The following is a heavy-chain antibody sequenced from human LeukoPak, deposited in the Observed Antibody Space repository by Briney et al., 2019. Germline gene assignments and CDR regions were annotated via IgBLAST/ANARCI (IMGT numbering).Heavy chain of an antibody. CDR2: ISSSSSYI. CDR3: ARGTYSGSYSDY. V-gene: IGHV3-21*01. J-gene: IGHJ4*02. D-gene: IGHD1-26*01. Sequence: PGGSLRLSCAASGFTFSSYSMNWVRQAPGKWLEWVSSISSSSSYIYYADSVKGRFTISRDNAKNSLYLQMNSLRAEDTAVYYCARGTYSGSYSDYWGQGTLVTVSS. CDR1: GFTFSSYS.